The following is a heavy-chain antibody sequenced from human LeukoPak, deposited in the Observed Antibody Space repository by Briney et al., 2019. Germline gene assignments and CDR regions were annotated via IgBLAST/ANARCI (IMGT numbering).Heavy chain of an antibody. CDR2: ISGSGGST. D-gene: IGHD2-2*01. Sequence: GGSLRLSCAASGFTFSSYAMSWVRQAPGKGLEWVSAISGSGGSTYYADSVKGRFTISRDNSKNTLYLQMNSLRAEDTAVYYCAKTPIIVVVPAAGAFDYWGQGTLVTVSS. CDR1: GFTFSSYA. CDR3: AKTPIIVVVPAAGAFDY. J-gene: IGHJ4*02. V-gene: IGHV3-23*01.